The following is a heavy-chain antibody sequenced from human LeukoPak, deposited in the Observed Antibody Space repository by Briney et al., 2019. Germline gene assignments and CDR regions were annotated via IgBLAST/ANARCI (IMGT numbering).Heavy chain of an antibody. V-gene: IGHV3-7*01. J-gene: IGHJ4*02. CDR2: IKPDGGET. CDR3: ASPYYYGSGSYPSAIDY. Sequence: GGSLRLSCAASGFTFSPYWMSWVRQGPGKGLEWVANIKPDGGETHYVDSVKGRFTISRDNSKNTLYLQMNSLRAEDTAVYYCASPYYYGSGSYPSAIDYWGQGTLVTVSS. CDR1: GFTFSPYW. D-gene: IGHD3-10*01.